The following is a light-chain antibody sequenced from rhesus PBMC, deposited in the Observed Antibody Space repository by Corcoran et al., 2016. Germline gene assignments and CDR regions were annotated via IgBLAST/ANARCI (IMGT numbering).Light chain of an antibody. J-gene: IGKJ4*01. V-gene: IGKV2-78*01. CDR3: MQTLQTPPT. CDR2: VGS. Sequence: IVMTQTPLSLPVTHGEPASISCRSTQSLLDSSGFTQLHWYLQNPVQSPQILIDVGSKRGTGGPDRFSGSGSGTDFTLKISRVEAEDVGVYYCMQTLQTPPTFGGGTKVEI. CDR1: QSLLDSSGFTQ.